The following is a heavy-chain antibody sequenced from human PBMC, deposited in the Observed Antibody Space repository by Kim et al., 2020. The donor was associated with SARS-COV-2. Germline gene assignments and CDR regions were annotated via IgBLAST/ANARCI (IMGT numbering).Heavy chain of an antibody. V-gene: IGHV3-11*05. D-gene: IGHD2-15*01. CDR2: ISSSSSYT. CDR1: GFTFSDYY. Sequence: GGSLRLSCAASGFTFSDYYMSWIRQAPGKGLEWVSYISSSSSYTNYADSVKGRFTISRDNAKNSLYLQMNSLRAEDTAVYYCARVNVVVVAATETYYFDYWGQGTLVTVSS. J-gene: IGHJ4*02. CDR3: ARVNVVVVAATETYYFDY.